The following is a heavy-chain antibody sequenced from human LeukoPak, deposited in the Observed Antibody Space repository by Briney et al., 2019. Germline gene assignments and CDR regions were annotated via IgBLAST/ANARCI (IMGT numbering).Heavy chain of an antibody. J-gene: IGHJ4*02. Sequence: PSETLSLTCTVSGGSINTYYWSWIRQPAGKGLEWIGRIYSSGTTHYNPSLKSRATMSVDTSKNQFSLKLSSVTAADTAVYYCASLIWFIDYWGQGTLVTVSS. CDR2: IYSSGTT. CDR3: ASLIWFIDY. CDR1: GGSINTYY. V-gene: IGHV4-4*07. D-gene: IGHD3-10*01.